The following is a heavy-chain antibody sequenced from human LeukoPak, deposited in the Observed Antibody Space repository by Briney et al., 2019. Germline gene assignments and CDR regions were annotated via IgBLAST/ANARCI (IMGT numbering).Heavy chain of an antibody. CDR3: AKDIGMGYYGSGSYYTYYYYGMDV. D-gene: IGHD3-10*01. Sequence: GGSLRLSCAASGFTFSGYSINWVRQAPGKGLEWVSYISTSSSTIYYSDSVKGRFTISRDNARNSLYLQMNSLRAEDTAVYYCAKDIGMGYYGSGSYYTYYYYGMDVWGQGTTVTVSS. CDR2: ISTSSSTI. J-gene: IGHJ6*02. CDR1: GFTFSGYS. V-gene: IGHV3-48*04.